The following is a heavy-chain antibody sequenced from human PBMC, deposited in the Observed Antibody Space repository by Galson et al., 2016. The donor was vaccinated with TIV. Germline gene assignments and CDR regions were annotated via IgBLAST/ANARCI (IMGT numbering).Heavy chain of an antibody. CDR1: GVTFNNYA. CDR3: ASVYEQPRGGYGMDV. V-gene: IGHV1-69*04. J-gene: IGHJ6*02. Sequence: SVKVSCKASGVTFNNYAFSWVRQAPGQGLEWMGRIIPILDLAKYAQEFQGRVTITADESTSTVYMEMSSLRHEDTAVYYCASVYEQPRGGYGMDVWGQGTTVTVSS. D-gene: IGHD5/OR15-5a*01. CDR2: IIPILDLA.